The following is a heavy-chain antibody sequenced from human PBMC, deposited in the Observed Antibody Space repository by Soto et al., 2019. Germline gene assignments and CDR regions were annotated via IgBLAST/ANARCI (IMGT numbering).Heavy chain of an antibody. Sequence: EVQLVESGGTLVQPGGSLRLPCSASGFTFSSFGMHWVRQAPGKGLEYVSAIKNSGSTTNYADSVKGRFTISRDNSKNMLYLQMSSLTSEDTAVYYCAVVAGSYWFDCWGQGTLVTVSS. CDR2: IKNSGSTT. D-gene: IGHD6-19*01. J-gene: IGHJ4*02. CDR3: AVVAGSYWFDC. CDR1: GFTFSSFG. V-gene: IGHV3-64D*06.